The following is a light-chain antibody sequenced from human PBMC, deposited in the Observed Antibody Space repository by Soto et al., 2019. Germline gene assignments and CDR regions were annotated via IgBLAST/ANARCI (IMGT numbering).Light chain of an antibody. CDR1: QSIDGY. CDR2: AAS. CDR3: QQSYSTLTWT. Sequence: DIQMTQSPSSLSASVGDRVTITCRASQSIDGYLNWYQQKPGKAPKLLVYAASKLQSGVPSRFSGSGSGTHFTLTVSSLQPEDFATYYCQQSYSTLTWTFGQGTKVDI. V-gene: IGKV1-39*01. J-gene: IGKJ1*01.